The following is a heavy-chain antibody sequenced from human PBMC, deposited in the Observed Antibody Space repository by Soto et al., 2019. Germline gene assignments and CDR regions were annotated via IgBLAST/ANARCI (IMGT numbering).Heavy chain of an antibody. Sequence: QITLKESGPTLVRPTQTLTLTCACSGFSLSTSGVGVGWIRQPPGKALEWLAVIYWGDSKHYSPSLRSRLTTTKDTSKNQVVLTMTNMNPMDTGTYYCAQKGPEDWPLDYWGQGTLVTVSS. V-gene: IGHV2-5*02. D-gene: IGHD3-9*01. CDR2: IYWGDSK. CDR1: GFSLSTSGVG. CDR3: AQKGPEDWPLDY. J-gene: IGHJ4*02.